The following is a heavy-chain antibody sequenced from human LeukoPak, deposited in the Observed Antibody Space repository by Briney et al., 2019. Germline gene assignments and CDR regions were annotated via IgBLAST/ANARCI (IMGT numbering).Heavy chain of an antibody. CDR3: ARGGVSSGYYPFDY. Sequence: PGGSLRLSCAASGFTFDDYGMNWVRQAPGKGLEWVSGINWNGGSTGYADFVKCRFTISRDNAKNSLYLQMNSLRAEDTALYYCARGGVSSGYYPFDYWGQGTLVTVSS. CDR1: GFTFDDYG. J-gene: IGHJ4*02. D-gene: IGHD3-22*01. CDR2: INWNGGST. V-gene: IGHV3-20*04.